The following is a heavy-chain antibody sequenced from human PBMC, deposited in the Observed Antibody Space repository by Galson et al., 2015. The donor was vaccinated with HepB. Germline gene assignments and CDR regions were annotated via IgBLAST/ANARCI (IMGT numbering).Heavy chain of an antibody. CDR3: ARESTHSSSWYGDAFDI. Sequence: SLRLSCAASGFTFSSYDMHWVRQAPGKGLEWVAVISYDGSNKYYADSVKGRFTISRDNSKNTLYLQMNSLRAEDTAVYYCARESTHSSSWYGDAFDIWGQGTMVTVSS. J-gene: IGHJ3*02. V-gene: IGHV3-30-3*01. D-gene: IGHD6-13*01. CDR2: ISYDGSNK. CDR1: GFTFSSYD.